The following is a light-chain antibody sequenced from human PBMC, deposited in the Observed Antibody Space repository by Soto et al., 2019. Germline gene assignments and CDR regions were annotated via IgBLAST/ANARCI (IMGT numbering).Light chain of an antibody. CDR1: SSDVGGYNY. V-gene: IGLV2-14*01. CDR3: SSYTSTSTVL. J-gene: IGLJ2*01. Sequence: QSALTQPPSASGSPGQSVTISCTGTSSDVGGYNYVSWYQQHPGKAPKLMIYEVTKRPSGVSNRFSGSKSGNTASLTISGLQAEDEADYYCSSYTSTSTVLFGGGTKLTVL. CDR2: EVT.